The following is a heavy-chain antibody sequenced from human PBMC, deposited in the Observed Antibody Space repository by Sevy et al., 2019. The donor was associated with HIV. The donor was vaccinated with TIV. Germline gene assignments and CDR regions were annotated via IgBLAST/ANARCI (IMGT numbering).Heavy chain of an antibody. J-gene: IGHJ6*03. D-gene: IGHD3-9*01. CDR2: ISAYNGNT. CDR3: ARVYYDILTGYHLVDYYYYYYMDV. V-gene: IGHV1-18*01. Sequence: ASVKVSCKASGYTFTSYGISWVRQAPGQGLEWMGWISAYNGNTNYAQKLQGRVTMTTDTSTSTAYMELRSLRSDDTAVYYCARVYYDILTGYHLVDYYYYYYMDVWGKGTTVTVSS. CDR1: GYTFTSYG.